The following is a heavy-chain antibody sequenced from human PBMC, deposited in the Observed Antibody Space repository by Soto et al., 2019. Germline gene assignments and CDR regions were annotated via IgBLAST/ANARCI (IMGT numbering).Heavy chain of an antibody. CDR2: ISYDGSNK. CDR1: GFTFSSYA. V-gene: IGHV3-30-3*01. J-gene: IGHJ4*02. CDR3: AREPYVEMATIGGFVDY. D-gene: IGHD5-12*01. Sequence: QVQLVESGGGVVQPGRSLRLSCAASGFTFSSYAMHWVRQAPGKGLEWVAVISYDGSNKYYADSVKGRFTISRDNSKNTLYLQMNSLRAEDTAVYCCAREPYVEMATIGGFVDYWGQGTLVTVSS.